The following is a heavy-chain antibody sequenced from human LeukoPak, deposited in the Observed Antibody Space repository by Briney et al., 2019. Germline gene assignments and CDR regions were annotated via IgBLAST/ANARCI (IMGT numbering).Heavy chain of an antibody. CDR2: ISSSSSYI. Sequence: GGSLRLSCAASGFTFSSYEMNWVRQAPGKGLEWVSSISSSSSYIYYADSVKGRFTISRDNAKNSLYLQMNSLRAEDTAVYYCARDPPGTAMALDYWGQGTLVTVSS. D-gene: IGHD5-18*01. CDR3: ARDPPGTAMALDY. CDR1: GFTFSSYE. V-gene: IGHV3-21*01. J-gene: IGHJ4*02.